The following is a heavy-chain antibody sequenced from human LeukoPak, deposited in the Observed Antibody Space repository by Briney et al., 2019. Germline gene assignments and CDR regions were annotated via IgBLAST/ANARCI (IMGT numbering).Heavy chain of an antibody. CDR1: GFTSSSYG. CDR3: AKGQIAPGIAVAGPRDFDY. CDR2: IWYDGSNK. D-gene: IGHD6-19*01. Sequence: PGGSLRLSCAASGFTSSSYGMHWVRQAPGKGLEWVAVIWYDGSNKYYADSVKGRFTISRDNSKNTLYLQMNSLRAEDTAVYYCAKGQIAPGIAVAGPRDFDYWGQGTLVTVSS. J-gene: IGHJ4*02. V-gene: IGHV3-33*06.